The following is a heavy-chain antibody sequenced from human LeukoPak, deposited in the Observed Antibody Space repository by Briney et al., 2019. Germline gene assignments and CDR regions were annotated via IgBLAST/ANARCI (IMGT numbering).Heavy chain of an antibody. CDR1: GGSISSSSYY. V-gene: IGHV4-39*07. D-gene: IGHD3-9*01. Sequence: SETLSLTCTVSGGSISSSSYYWGWIRHPPGKGLEWIGSIYYSGSTYYNPSLKSRVAISVDTSKNQFSLKLTSVTAADTAVYYCARRRDILTGNGLYYYYMDVWGKGTTVTVSS. CDR2: IYYSGST. J-gene: IGHJ6*03. CDR3: ARRRDILTGNGLYYYYMDV.